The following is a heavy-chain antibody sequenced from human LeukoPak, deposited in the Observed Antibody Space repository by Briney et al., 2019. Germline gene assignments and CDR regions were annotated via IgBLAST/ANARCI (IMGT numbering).Heavy chain of an antibody. CDR1: GGSISSYY. D-gene: IGHD1-1*01. V-gene: IGHV4-59*01. Sequence: PSETLSLTCTVSGGSISSYYWSWIRQPPGKGLEWIGYIYYSGSTNYNPSLKSRVTISVDTSKNQFSLKLSSVTAADTAVYYCARVRLTTGTTVDYYYGMDVWGQGTLVTVSS. CDR3: ARVRLTTGTTVDYYYGMDV. CDR2: IYYSGST. J-gene: IGHJ6*02.